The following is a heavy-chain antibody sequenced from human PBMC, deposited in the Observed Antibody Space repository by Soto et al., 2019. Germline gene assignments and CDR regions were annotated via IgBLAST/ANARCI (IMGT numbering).Heavy chain of an antibody. D-gene: IGHD3-22*01. CDR1: GFTFRKFA. CDR2: VSASGSST. CDR3: AKEARLDDYDSPSAFDV. Sequence: DVQLLESGGGLVQPGGSLRLSCSASGFTFRKFAMSWVRQAPGKGLQWVSTVSASGSSTYYADSVKGRFSISRDSSRNTVALQMHGVSAEDTAIYYCAKEARLDDYDSPSAFDVWAQGTMVAVSS. J-gene: IGHJ3*01. V-gene: IGHV3-23*01.